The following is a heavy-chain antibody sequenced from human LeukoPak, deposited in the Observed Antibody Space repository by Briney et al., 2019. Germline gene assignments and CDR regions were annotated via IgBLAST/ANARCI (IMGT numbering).Heavy chain of an antibody. Sequence: GGSLRLSCAASGFTFSDYYMSWIRQAPGKGLEWVSYISSSGSTIYYADSVKGRFTISRDNAKNSLYLQMNSLRAEDTAVYYCARDLYCSGGSCYSYYYYMDVWCKGATLTVSS. CDR2: ISSSGSTI. CDR3: ARDLYCSGGSCYSYYYYMDV. D-gene: IGHD2-15*01. CDR1: GFTFSDYY. V-gene: IGHV3-11*01. J-gene: IGHJ6*03.